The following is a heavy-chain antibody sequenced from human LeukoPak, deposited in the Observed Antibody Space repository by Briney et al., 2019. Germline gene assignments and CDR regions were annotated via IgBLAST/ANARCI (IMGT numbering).Heavy chain of an antibody. V-gene: IGHV3-9*01. D-gene: IGHD2-2*01. Sequence: PGRSLRLSCEASGFSLGDYAMHWVQQIPGKGLEWVSGITWDSGTIDYAGSVRGRFTISRDNAKNSLYLQMNTLRPEDTAIYYCAKGKSIASLWYMDVWGKGTTVIVSS. CDR2: ITWDSGTI. J-gene: IGHJ6*03. CDR3: AKGKSIASLWYMDV. CDR1: GFSLGDYA.